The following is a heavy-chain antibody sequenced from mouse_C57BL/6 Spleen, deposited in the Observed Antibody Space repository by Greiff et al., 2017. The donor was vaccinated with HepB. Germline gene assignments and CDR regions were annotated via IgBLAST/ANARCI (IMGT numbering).Heavy chain of an antibody. CDR2: IYPGDGDT. CDR1: GYAFSSYW. Sequence: QVQLKQSGAELVKPGASVKISCKASGYAFSSYWMNWVKQRPGKGLEWIGQIYPGDGDTNYNGKFKGKATLTADKSSSTAYMQLSSLTSEDSAVYFCARREDYDAWFAYWGQGTLVTVSA. V-gene: IGHV1-80*01. CDR3: ARREDYDAWFAY. D-gene: IGHD2-4*01. J-gene: IGHJ3*01.